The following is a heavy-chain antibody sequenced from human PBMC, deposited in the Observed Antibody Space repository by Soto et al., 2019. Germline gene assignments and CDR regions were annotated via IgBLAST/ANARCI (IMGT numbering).Heavy chain of an antibody. Sequence: LGESLKISCQGSGYSFTTYWIGWVRQMPGKGLEWLGIIYPDNSDTRYSPSFQGQVTLSADKSISTAYLQWSSLKASDTAIYYCARRDSSGYPDYWGQGTLVTVSS. CDR2: IYPDNSDT. J-gene: IGHJ4*02. V-gene: IGHV5-51*01. CDR3: ARRDSSGYPDY. D-gene: IGHD3-22*01. CDR1: GYSFTTYW.